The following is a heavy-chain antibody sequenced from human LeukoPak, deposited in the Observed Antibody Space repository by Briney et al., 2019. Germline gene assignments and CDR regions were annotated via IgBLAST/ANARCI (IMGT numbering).Heavy chain of an antibody. CDR3: ARGPYYYGMDV. Sequence: PGGSLRLSCAASGFTFSDYYMSWIRQAPGKGLEWVSSISSSSSYIYYADSVKGRFTISRDNAENSLYLQMNSLRAEDTAVYYCARGPYYYGMDVWGQGTTVTVSS. J-gene: IGHJ6*02. CDR1: GFTFSDYY. V-gene: IGHV3-11*05. CDR2: ISSSSSYI.